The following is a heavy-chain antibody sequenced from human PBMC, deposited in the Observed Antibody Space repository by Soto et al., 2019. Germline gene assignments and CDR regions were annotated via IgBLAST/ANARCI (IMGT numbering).Heavy chain of an antibody. CDR1: GFTFSSYA. V-gene: IGHV3-23*01. CDR3: AKDSSTSCCPRNYYYYYGMDV. Sequence: GGSLRLSCAASGFTFSSYAMSWVRQAPGQRLEWLSAISGSGGSTYYADSVEGRFTISRDNAKNTLYLQMNSLRAEDTAVYDCAKDSSTSCCPRNYYYYYGMDVWGQGTTVTVSS. J-gene: IGHJ6*02. CDR2: ISGSGGST. D-gene: IGHD2-2*01.